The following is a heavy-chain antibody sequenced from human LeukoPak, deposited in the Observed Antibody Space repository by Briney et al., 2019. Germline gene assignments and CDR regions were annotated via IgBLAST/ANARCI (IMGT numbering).Heavy chain of an antibody. D-gene: IGHD4-17*01. V-gene: IGHV4-39*01. J-gene: IGHJ4*02. Sequence: SETLSLTCTVSGGSISSSSYYWGWIRQPPGKGLEWIGSIYYSGSTYYNPSLKGRVTISVDTSKNQFSLKLSSVTAADTAVYYCARRDYGDYIADYWGQGTLVTVSS. CDR1: GGSISSSSYY. CDR2: IYYSGST. CDR3: ARRDYGDYIADY.